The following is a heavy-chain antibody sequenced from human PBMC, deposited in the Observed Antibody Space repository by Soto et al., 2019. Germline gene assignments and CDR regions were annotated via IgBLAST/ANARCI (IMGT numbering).Heavy chain of an antibody. Sequence: QVLLVESGGGLVKPGGSLRLSCAASGFSFSDYYMNWIRQAPGKGLEWLSYISSRSNYTDYADSVKGRFTTPRDNAKNSLYLQMDSLRAEDTAVYYGARVLSGTRSFDYWGQGTLVTVSS. CDR2: ISSRSNYT. CDR3: ARVLSGTRSFDY. D-gene: IGHD5-12*01. J-gene: IGHJ4*02. V-gene: IGHV3-11*05. CDR1: GFSFSDYY.